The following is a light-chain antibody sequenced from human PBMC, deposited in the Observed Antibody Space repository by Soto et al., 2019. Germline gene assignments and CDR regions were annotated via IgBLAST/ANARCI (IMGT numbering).Light chain of an antibody. CDR1: SSDVGAYDY. CDR2: GVS. CDR3: SSYAGKNNFYV. V-gene: IGLV2-8*01. Sequence: QSALTQPPSASGSPGQSVAISCTGTSSDVGAYDYVSWYQQHPGKAPKLTVYGVSERPSGVPDRFSGSKSGNTASLTVSGLQAEDEADYYCSSYAGKNNFYVFGTGTKLTV. J-gene: IGLJ1*01.